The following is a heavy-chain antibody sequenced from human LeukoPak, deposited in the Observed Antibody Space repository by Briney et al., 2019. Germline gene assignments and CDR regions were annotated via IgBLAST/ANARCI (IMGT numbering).Heavy chain of an antibody. V-gene: IGHV1-2*02. CDR1: GYTFTGYY. CDR2: INPNSGGT. Sequence: ASVKVSCKASGYTFTGYYMHWVRQAPGQGLEWMGWINPNSGGTNYAQEFQGRVTMTRDTSISTAYMELSRLRSDDTAVYYCARARQYDFWSGYSPPNSNFDYWGQGTLVTVSS. J-gene: IGHJ4*02. D-gene: IGHD3-3*01. CDR3: ARARQYDFWSGYSPPNSNFDY.